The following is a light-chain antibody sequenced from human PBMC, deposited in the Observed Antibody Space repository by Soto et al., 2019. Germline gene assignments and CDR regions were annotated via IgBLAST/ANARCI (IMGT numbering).Light chain of an antibody. CDR2: GDN. V-gene: IGLV6-57*01. CDR3: QSYDATNQV. J-gene: IGLJ3*02. CDR1: SGSIASNY. Sequence: KFMLTQPHSVSESPGKTVIISCTRSSGSIASNYVQWYQQRPGSSPTTVIYGDNQRPSGVPDRFSGSIDSSSNSASLTISGLENEDDADYYCQSYDATNQVFGGGTKLTVL.